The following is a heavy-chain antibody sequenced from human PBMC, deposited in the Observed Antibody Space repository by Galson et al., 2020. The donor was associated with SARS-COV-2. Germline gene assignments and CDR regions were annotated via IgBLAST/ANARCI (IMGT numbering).Heavy chain of an antibody. CDR2: IYWDDDK. CDR3: AHLYSYGYGYYFDY. Sequence: KMSGPTLVKPTQTLTLTCTFSGFSLSTSGVGVGWIRQHPGQALEWLALIYWDDDKRYSPSLKSRLTITKDTSKNQVVLTMTNMDPVDTATYYCAHLYSYGYGYYFDYWGQGTLVTVSS. CDR1: GFSLSTSGVG. D-gene: IGHD5-18*01. J-gene: IGHJ4*02. V-gene: IGHV2-5*02.